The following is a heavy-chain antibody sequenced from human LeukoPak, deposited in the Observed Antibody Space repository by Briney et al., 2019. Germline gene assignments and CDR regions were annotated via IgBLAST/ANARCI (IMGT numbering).Heavy chain of an antibody. CDR1: GYTFTNYG. D-gene: IGHD6-19*01. Sequence: ASVKVSCKASGYTFTNYGISWVRQAPGQGLEWMGWISAYNGNTNYAQKLQGRVTMTTDTSTSTAYMELRSLRSDDTAVYYCARDGSGWPGGYYGMDVWGQGTTVTVSS. V-gene: IGHV1-18*01. CDR2: ISAYNGNT. CDR3: ARDGSGWPGGYYGMDV. J-gene: IGHJ6*02.